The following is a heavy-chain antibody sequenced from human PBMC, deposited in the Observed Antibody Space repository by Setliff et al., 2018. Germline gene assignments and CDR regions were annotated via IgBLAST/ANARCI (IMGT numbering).Heavy chain of an antibody. CDR2: IWYDGSNK. CDR1: GFTFNNFA. Sequence: GESLKISCAASGFTFNNFAMHWVRQAPGKGLEWVAVIWYDGSNKFYGDSVKGRFTISRDNSKNTLYLQMDSLRAEDTAVYYCARNWVTAQHYYYGMDVWGQGTTATVSS. CDR3: ARNWVTAQHYYYGMDV. D-gene: IGHD2-21*02. J-gene: IGHJ6*02. V-gene: IGHV3-33*01.